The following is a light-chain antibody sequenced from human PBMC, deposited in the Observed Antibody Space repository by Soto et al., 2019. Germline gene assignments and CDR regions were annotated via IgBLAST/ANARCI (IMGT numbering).Light chain of an antibody. Sequence: EIVLTQSPGTLSLSPGERATLSCRASQSVSSSFLAWYQQRPGQAPRLLIFGASYRATGIPDRFSASGSGTGFTLTISRLEPEDFAVYYCQHYGSSPPEFTFGPGTKVDSK. V-gene: IGKV3-20*01. J-gene: IGKJ3*01. CDR1: QSVSSSF. CDR2: GAS. CDR3: QHYGSSPPEFT.